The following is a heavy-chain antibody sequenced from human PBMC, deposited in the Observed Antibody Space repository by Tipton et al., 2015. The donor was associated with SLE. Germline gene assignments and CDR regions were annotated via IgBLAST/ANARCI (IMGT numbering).Heavy chain of an antibody. V-gene: IGHV4-39*01. D-gene: IGHD2-8*01. CDR3: ARHDTNYGRNWFDP. J-gene: IGHJ5*02. CDR1: GGSISSGGYY. CDR2: IYHSGST. Sequence: TLSLTCTVSGGSISSGGYYWSWIRQHPGKGLEWIGSIYHSGSTYYNPSLKSRVTMSVDTSKNRFSLKLSSVTAADTAVYYCARHDTNYGRNWFDPWGQGTLVTVSS.